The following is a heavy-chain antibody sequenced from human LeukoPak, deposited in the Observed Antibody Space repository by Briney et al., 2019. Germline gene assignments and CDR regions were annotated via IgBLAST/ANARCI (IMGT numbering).Heavy chain of an antibody. J-gene: IGHJ4*02. Sequence: ASVKVSCKASGYTFTSYGISWVRQAPGQGLEWMGWISAYNGNTNYAQKLQGRVTMTTDTSTSTAYMELRSLRSDDTAVYYCARDNPSDDSSGYYPFDYWSQGTLVTVSS. CDR2: ISAYNGNT. D-gene: IGHD3-22*01. CDR3: ARDNPSDDSSGYYPFDY. CDR1: GYTFTSYG. V-gene: IGHV1-18*01.